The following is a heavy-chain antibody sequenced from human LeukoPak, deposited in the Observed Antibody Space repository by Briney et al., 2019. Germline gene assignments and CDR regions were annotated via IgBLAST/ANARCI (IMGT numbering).Heavy chain of an antibody. Sequence: PGGSLRLSCAASGFVFSRYDMYWVRQAPGKGLEWVANINQDGSEKYYVDSVKGRFTISRDNAKNSLYLQMNSLRAEDTAVYYCARPTVTTGVDAFDIWGQGTVVTVSS. CDR1: GFVFSRYD. CDR3: ARPTVTTGVDAFDI. CDR2: INQDGSEK. D-gene: IGHD4-11*01. V-gene: IGHV3-7*01. J-gene: IGHJ3*02.